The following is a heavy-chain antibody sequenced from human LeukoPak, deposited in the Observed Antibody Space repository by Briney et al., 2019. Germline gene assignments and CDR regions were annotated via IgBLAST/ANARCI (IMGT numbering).Heavy chain of an antibody. J-gene: IGHJ4*02. CDR1: GGSISSYY. CDR2: IYYSGST. Sequence: PSETLSLTCTVSGGSISSYYWSWIRQPPGKGLEWIGYIYYSGSTNYNPSLKSRVTISVDTSKNQFSLKLSSVTAADTAVYYCARDESTVGFDYWGQGTLVTVSS. CDR3: ARDESTVGFDY. D-gene: IGHD1-26*01. V-gene: IGHV4-59*01.